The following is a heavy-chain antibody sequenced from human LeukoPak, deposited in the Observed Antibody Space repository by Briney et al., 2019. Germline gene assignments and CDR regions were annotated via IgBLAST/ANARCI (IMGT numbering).Heavy chain of an antibody. CDR3: AKDQDIVVVTAIVY. V-gene: IGHV3-23*01. CDR1: GFTFSSYA. CDR2: ISGSGGST. Sequence: GGSLRLSCAASGFTFSSYAMSWVRQAPGKGLEWVSAISGSGGSTYYADPVKGRFTISRDNSKNTLYLQMNSLRAEDTAVYYCAKDQDIVVVTAIVYWGQGTLVTVSS. J-gene: IGHJ4*02. D-gene: IGHD2-21*02.